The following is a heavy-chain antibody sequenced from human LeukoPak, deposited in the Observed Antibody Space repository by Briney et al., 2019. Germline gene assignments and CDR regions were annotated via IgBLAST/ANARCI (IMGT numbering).Heavy chain of an antibody. CDR3: ARTYCSSTSCYLDYFDY. J-gene: IGHJ4*02. D-gene: IGHD2-2*01. CDR1: GFTFRTYS. Sequence: GGSLRLSCVASGFTFRTYSMIWVRQAPGKGLEWVSSISSSSSYIYYADSVKGRFTISRDNAKNSLYLQMNSLRAEDTAVYYCARTYCSSTSCYLDYFDYWGQGTLVTVSS. CDR2: ISSSSSYI. V-gene: IGHV3-21*01.